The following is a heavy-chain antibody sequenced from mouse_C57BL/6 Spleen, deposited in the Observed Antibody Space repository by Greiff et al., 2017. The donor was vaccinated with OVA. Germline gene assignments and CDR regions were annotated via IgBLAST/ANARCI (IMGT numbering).Heavy chain of an antibody. J-gene: IGHJ2*01. Sequence: VQLQQSGPELVKPGASVKISCKASGYTFTDYYMNWVKQSHGKSLEWIGDINPNNGGTSYNQKFKGKATLTVDKSSSTAYMELRSLTSEDSAVYYCARKGLLYHYWGQGTTLTVSS. CDR2: INPNNGGT. CDR3: ARKGLLYHY. D-gene: IGHD2-12*01. V-gene: IGHV1-26*01. CDR1: GYTFTDYY.